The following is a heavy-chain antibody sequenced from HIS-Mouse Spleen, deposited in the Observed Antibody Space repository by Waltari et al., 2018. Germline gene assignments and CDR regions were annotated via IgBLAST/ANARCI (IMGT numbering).Heavy chain of an antibody. V-gene: IGHV3-30*04. J-gene: IGHJ3*02. D-gene: IGHD6-6*01. CDR2: ISYDGSNK. CDR1: GFTFSSYP. CDR3: ARGGIAARPKAFDI. Sequence: QVQLVESGGGVVQPGRSLRLSCAASGFTFSSYPMHWVRQASGKGLEWVAVISYDGSNKYYADSVKGRFTISRDNSKNTLYLQMNSLRAEDTAVYYCARGGIAARPKAFDIWGQGTMVTVSS.